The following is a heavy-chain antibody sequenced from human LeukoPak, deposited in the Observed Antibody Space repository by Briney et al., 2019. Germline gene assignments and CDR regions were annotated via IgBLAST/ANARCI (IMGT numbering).Heavy chain of an antibody. CDR3: ARGHCSGGSCNDY. CDR1: GFTVSSNY. J-gene: IGHJ4*02. Sequence: GGSLRLSCAASGFTVSSNYMRWVRQAPGKGLEWVSVIYSGGSTYYADSVKGPFTISRDNSKKTLYLQMNSLRAEDTAVYYCARGHCSGGSCNDYWGQGTLVTLSS. CDR2: IYSGGST. V-gene: IGHV3-53*01. D-gene: IGHD2-15*01.